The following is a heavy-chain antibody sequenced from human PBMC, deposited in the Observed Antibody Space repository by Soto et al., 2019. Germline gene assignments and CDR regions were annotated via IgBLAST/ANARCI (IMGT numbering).Heavy chain of an antibody. V-gene: IGHV3-33*06. CDR3: AKAAFLTTVTTASWFDP. CDR1: GFTFSTCG. Sequence: WGTLRLSCAPSGFTFSTCGMHCVRQAPGKGLEWVAVIWYDGSTQCYADSVKGRFTISRDNSKSTLYLQMNSLGAEDTAVYYCAKAAFLTTVTTASWFDPWGQGTLVTVSS. J-gene: IGHJ5*02. CDR2: IWYDGSTQ. D-gene: IGHD4-4*01.